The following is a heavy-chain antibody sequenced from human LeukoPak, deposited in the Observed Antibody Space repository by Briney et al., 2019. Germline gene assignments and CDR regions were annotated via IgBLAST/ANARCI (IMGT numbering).Heavy chain of an antibody. V-gene: IGHV3-48*03. CDR1: GFTFSSYE. Sequence: GGSLRLSCAASGFTFSSYEMNWVRQAPGKGLEWVSYISSSGSTIFYADSVKGRFTISRDNAKNSLYLQMNSLRAGGTAVYYCAREYQHADLDYWGQGTLVTVSS. CDR2: ISSSGSTI. D-gene: IGHD2-2*01. J-gene: IGHJ4*02. CDR3: AREYQHADLDY.